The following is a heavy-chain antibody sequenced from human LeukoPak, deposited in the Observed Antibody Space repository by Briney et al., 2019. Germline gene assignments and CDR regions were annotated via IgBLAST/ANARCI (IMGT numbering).Heavy chain of an antibody. D-gene: IGHD3-22*01. CDR2: IYYSGST. CDR1: GYSISSGYY. CDR3: ARDDYHYYDSSGPLDAFDI. J-gene: IGHJ3*02. V-gene: IGHV4-38-2*02. Sequence: SETLSLTCTVSGYSISSGYYWGWIRKPPGKGLEWIGSIYYSGSTYYNPSLKSRVTISVDTSKNQFSLKLSSVTAADTAVYYCARDDYHYYDSSGPLDAFDIWGQGTMVTVSS.